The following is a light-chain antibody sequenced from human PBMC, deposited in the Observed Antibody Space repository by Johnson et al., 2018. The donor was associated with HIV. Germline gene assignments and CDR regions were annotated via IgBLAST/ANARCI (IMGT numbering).Light chain of an antibody. Sequence: QSLLTQPPSVSAAPGQKVTISCSGSSSNIGNNYVSWYQQLPGTAPKFLIYDNNKRPSGIPDRFSGSKSGTSATLGITGLQTGDEADYYCGTWDSSLSQGVFGTGTQVTVL. CDR3: GTWDSSLSQGV. CDR1: SSNIGNNY. V-gene: IGLV1-51*01. J-gene: IGLJ1*01. CDR2: DNN.